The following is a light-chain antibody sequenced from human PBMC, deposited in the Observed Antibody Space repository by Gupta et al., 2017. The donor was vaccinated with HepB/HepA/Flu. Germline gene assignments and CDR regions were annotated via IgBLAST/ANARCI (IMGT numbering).Light chain of an antibody. CDR2: RNH. Sequence: QSGLTQPPSVSGAPGQRVAISCSGSSSNIGIDIVNWYQQFPGTAPRLIIYRNHQRPSGVPDRFSDSKSGTSASLAIRGLQSEDEADYYCASFDARLGAWLFGGGTKLTVL. CDR1: SSNIGIDI. V-gene: IGLV1-44*01. CDR3: ASFDARLGAWL. J-gene: IGLJ3*02.